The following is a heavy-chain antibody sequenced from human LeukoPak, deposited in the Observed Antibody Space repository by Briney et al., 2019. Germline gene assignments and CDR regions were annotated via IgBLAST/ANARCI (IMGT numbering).Heavy chain of an antibody. CDR2: INAGNGNT. D-gene: IGHD3-10*01. Sequence: GGSLRLSCAASGYTFTSYAMHWVRQAPGQRLEWMGWINAGNGNTKYSQKFQGRVTITRDTSASTAYMELSSLRSEDTAVYYCARDSFGSGRPLDYWGQGTLVTVSS. V-gene: IGHV1-3*01. CDR1: GYTFTSYA. J-gene: IGHJ4*02. CDR3: ARDSFGSGRPLDY.